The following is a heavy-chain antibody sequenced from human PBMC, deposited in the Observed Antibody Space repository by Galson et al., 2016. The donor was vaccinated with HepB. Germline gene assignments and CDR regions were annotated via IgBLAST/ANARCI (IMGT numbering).Heavy chain of an antibody. J-gene: IGHJ6*02. CDR1: GGTFSGYY. CDR3: VRLPGDGNTPASPDYYYDGVDV. CDR2: VNQSGNT. V-gene: IGHV4-34*01. Sequence: SETLSLTCNIFGGTFSGYYWSWVRQSPGKGLEWIGEVNQSGNTNYNPSLKSRVTMSVDTSKIQFSLDLTSVTAADTGIYYCVRLPGDGNTPASPDYYYDGVDVWGQGTSVTVFS. D-gene: IGHD1-14*01.